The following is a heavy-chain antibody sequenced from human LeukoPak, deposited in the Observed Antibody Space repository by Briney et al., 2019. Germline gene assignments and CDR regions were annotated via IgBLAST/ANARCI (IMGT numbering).Heavy chain of an antibody. Sequence: PSETLSLTCSVSGGSISSSSYYWGWIRQPPGKGLEWIGSIYYSGSTYYNPSLKSRVTISVDTSKNQFSLKLSSVTAADAAVYYCARSLRGYSYGYLAYWGQGTLVTVSS. D-gene: IGHD5-18*01. CDR2: IYYSGST. CDR3: ARSLRGYSYGYLAY. CDR1: GGSISSSSYY. V-gene: IGHV4-39*07. J-gene: IGHJ4*02.